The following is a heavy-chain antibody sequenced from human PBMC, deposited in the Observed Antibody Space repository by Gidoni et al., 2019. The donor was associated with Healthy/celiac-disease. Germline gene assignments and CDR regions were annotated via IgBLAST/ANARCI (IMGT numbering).Heavy chain of an antibody. CDR3: ARGGHYYDSSGYYCAFDI. CDR2: IYPGDSDT. J-gene: IGHJ3*02. V-gene: IGHV5-51*01. CDR1: GYSFTSYW. D-gene: IGHD3-22*01. Sequence: EVQLVQSGAEVKKPGESLKISCKGSGYSFTSYWIGWVRQMPGKGLEWMGIIYPGDSDTRYSPSFQGQVTISADKSINTAYLQWSSLKASDTAMYYCARGGHYYDSSGYYCAFDIWGQGTMVTVSS.